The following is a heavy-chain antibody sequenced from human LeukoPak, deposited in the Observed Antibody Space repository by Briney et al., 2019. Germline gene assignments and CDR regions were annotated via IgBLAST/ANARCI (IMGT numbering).Heavy chain of an antibody. CDR3: AREYSYGQAMDV. CDR1: GFTFSNAW. Sequence: GSLRLSCAASGFTFSNAWMSRVRQAPGKGLEWVSYISSSGSTIYYADSVKGRFTISRDNAKNSLYLQMNSLRAEDTAVYYCAREYSYGQAMDVWGKGTTVTISS. V-gene: IGHV3-11*01. CDR2: ISSSGSTI. J-gene: IGHJ6*03. D-gene: IGHD5-18*01.